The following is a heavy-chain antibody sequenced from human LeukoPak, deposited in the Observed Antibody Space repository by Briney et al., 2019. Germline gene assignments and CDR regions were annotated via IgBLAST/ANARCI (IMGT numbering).Heavy chain of an antibody. J-gene: IGHJ4*02. CDR3: ARDLLGATSFLDY. V-gene: IGHV4-61*01. D-gene: IGHD1-26*01. Sequence: SETLSLTCTVSGGSVSRDNYYWSWIRQPPEKGLEWIGHIFYSGSTNFNPSLRSRVIISVDAPKNQFSLKLTSVTAADTAVYYCARDLLGATSFLDYWGQGTLVTVSS. CDR2: IFYSGST. CDR1: GGSVSRDNYY.